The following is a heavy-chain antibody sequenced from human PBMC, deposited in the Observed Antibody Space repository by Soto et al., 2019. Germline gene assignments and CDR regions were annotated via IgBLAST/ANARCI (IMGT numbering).Heavy chain of an antibody. CDR1: GGTFSSYA. V-gene: IGHV1-69*13. Sequence: SVKVSCKASGGTFSSYAISWVRQAPGQGLEWMGGIIPIFGTANYAQKFQGRVTITADESTSTAYMELSSLRSEDTAVYYCARDMGRYDFWSGYYCYYYGMDVWGQGTTVTVSS. CDR3: ARDMGRYDFWSGYYCYYYGMDV. D-gene: IGHD3-3*01. J-gene: IGHJ6*02. CDR2: IIPIFGTA.